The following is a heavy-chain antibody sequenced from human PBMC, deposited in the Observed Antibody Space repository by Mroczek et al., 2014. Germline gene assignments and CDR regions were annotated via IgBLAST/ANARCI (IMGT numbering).Heavy chain of an antibody. D-gene: IGHD6-13*01. CDR1: GGSISSISYY. J-gene: IGHJ4*02. CDR2: IHYSGTS. V-gene: IGHV4-39*01. Sequence: QVQLQESGPGLVKPSETLSLTCTVSGGSISSISYYWGSDPVSPQGRGVEWIGTIHYSGTSYYNPSLKSRVTISLDTSKNQFSLQLNSVTAADTAVFYXARLVASAPGXFFWGQGTLVTVSS. CDR3: ARLVASAPGXFF.